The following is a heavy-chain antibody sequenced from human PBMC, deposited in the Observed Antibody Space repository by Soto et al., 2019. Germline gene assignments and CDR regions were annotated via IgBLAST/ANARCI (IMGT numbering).Heavy chain of an antibody. CDR3: ASTRDYFDY. D-gene: IGHD1-1*01. Sequence: SETLSLTCTVSGGSISTGGYYWSWIRQRPGKGLEWIGYIYYSGSSSYNLSLKGRLTISVDTSKNQFSLKLSSVTAADTAVYYCASTRDYFDYWGQGILVTVSS. J-gene: IGHJ4*02. CDR2: IYYSGSS. V-gene: IGHV4-31*03. CDR1: GGSISTGGYY.